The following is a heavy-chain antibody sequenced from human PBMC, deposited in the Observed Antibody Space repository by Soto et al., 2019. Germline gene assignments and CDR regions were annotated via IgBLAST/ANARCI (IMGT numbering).Heavy chain of an antibody. D-gene: IGHD2-15*01. CDR2: ISAYNGNT. J-gene: IGHJ4*02. CDR3: ATVYCSGGSCYSIDY. CDR1: GYTFTSYA. Sequence: ASVKVSCKASGYTFTSYAISWVRQAPGQGLEWMGWISAYNGNTNYAQKFQGRVTMTRDTSTSTVYMELSSLRSEDTAVYYCATVYCSGGSCYSIDYWGQGTLVTVSS. V-gene: IGHV1-18*01.